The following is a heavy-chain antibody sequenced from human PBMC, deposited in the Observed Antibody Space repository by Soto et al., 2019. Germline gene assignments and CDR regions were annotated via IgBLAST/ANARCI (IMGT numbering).Heavy chain of an antibody. CDR2: INHSGST. J-gene: IGHJ4*02. V-gene: IGHV4-34*01. CDR1: GGSFSGYY. Sequence: PSETLSLTCAVYGGSFSGYYWSWIRQPPGKGLEWIGEINHSGSTNYNPSLKSRVTISVDTSKNQFSLKLSSVTAADTAVYYCASLGITIFGVVDDYWGQGTLVTVSS. D-gene: IGHD3-3*01. CDR3: ASLGITIFGVVDDY.